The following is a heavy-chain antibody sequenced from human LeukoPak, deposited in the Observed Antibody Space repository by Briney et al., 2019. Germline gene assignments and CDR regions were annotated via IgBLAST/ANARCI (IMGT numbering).Heavy chain of an antibody. V-gene: IGHV1-8*03. Sequence: ASVKVSCKASGYTFTSYDINWVRQATGQGLEWMGWMNPNSGNTGYAQKLQGRVTITRNTSISTAYMELSSLRSEDTAVYYCARAGGYSYGYDYWGQGTLVTVSS. CDR2: MNPNSGNT. CDR3: ARAGGYSYGYDY. D-gene: IGHD5-18*01. J-gene: IGHJ4*02. CDR1: GYTFTSYD.